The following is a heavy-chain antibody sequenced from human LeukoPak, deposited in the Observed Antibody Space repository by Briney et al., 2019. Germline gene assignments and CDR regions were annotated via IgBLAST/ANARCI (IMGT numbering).Heavy chain of an antibody. CDR1: GFTFSNYG. V-gene: IGHV3-30*03. Sequence: GGSLRLSCAASGFTFSNYGMHWVRQAPGKGLEWVAFISYDGSNKYYADSVKGRFTISRDNSKNTLYLQMNSLRAEDTAVYYCARDNSGWYAYWGQGTLVTVSS. D-gene: IGHD6-19*01. CDR2: ISYDGSNK. CDR3: ARDNSGWYAY. J-gene: IGHJ4*02.